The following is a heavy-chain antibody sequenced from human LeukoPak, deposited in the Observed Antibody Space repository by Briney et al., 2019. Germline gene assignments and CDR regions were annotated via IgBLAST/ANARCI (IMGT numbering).Heavy chain of an antibody. J-gene: IGHJ4*02. CDR3: AKREAARNYFDY. D-gene: IGHD6-6*01. CDR1: GFTFSSYG. V-gene: IGHV3-30*02. Sequence: GGSLRLSCAASGFTFSSYGMHWVRQAPGKGLEWVAFIRYDGSNKYYADSVKGRFTISRDNSKNTLYLQMNSLRAEDTAVYYCAKREAARNYFDYWGQGTLVTVSS. CDR2: IRYDGSNK.